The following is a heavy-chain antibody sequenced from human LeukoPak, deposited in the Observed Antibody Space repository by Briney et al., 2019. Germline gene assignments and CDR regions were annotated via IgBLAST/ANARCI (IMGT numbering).Heavy chain of an antibody. D-gene: IGHD2-15*01. J-gene: IGHJ6*02. V-gene: IGHV3-23*01. CDR3: AKGGSDSNYYYYGMDV. CDR2: LSGNSGST. CDR1: GFTFSSYA. Sequence: GGSLRLSCAASGFTFSSYAMYWVRQAPGKGLEWVSSLSGNSGSTNYADSVKGRFTVSRDNSKNTLYLQMNSLRAGDTAVYYCAKGGSDSNYYYYGMDVWGQGTTVTVSS.